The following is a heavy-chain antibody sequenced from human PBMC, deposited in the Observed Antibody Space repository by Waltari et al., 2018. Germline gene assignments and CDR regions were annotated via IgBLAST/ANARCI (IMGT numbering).Heavy chain of an antibody. Sequence: QLQLQESGPGLVKPSETLSLTCTVSGGSISSSSCYWGWIRQPPGKGLEWIGSIYYSGSTYYNPSLKSRVTISVDTSKNQFSLKLSSVTAADTAVYYCARDFRGRIIAARLGAFDIWGQGTMVTVSS. D-gene: IGHD6-6*01. CDR1: GGSISSSSCY. V-gene: IGHV4-39*07. CDR3: ARDFRGRIIAARLGAFDI. CDR2: IYYSGST. J-gene: IGHJ3*02.